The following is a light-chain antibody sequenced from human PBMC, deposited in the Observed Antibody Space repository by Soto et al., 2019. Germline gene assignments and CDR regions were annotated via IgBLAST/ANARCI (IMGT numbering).Light chain of an antibody. CDR1: QSVSSSY. J-gene: IGKJ4*01. Sequence: EIVLTQSPGTLSLSPGERATLSCRASQSVSSSYVAWYQLKPGQAPRLFIYGASSRATGIPDRFSGSGSGTAFTPSISRLEPEDFSVYLCQQYGSSPPTFRGGTKVEI. CDR2: GAS. CDR3: QQYGSSPPT. V-gene: IGKV3-20*01.